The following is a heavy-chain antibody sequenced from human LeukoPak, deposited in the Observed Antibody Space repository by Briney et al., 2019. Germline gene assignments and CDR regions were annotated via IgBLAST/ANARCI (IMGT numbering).Heavy chain of an antibody. CDR1: GGTFSSYA. V-gene: IGHV1-2*02. CDR2: INPNSGGT. D-gene: IGHD1-1*01. CDR3: ARVQAWEFDY. J-gene: IGHJ4*02. Sequence: ASVKVSCKASGGTFSSYAISWVRQAPGQGLEWMGRINPNSGGTNYAQKFQGRVTMTRDTSISTAYMELSRLRSDDTAVYYCARVQAWEFDYWGQGTLVTVSS.